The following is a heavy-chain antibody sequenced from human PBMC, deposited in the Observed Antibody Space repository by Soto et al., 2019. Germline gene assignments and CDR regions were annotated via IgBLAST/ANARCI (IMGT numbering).Heavy chain of an antibody. V-gene: IGHV2-5*01. J-gene: IGHJ4*02. CDR1: VFSLSTRGVA. CDR2: IYWNYYS. Sequence: QFPLQESGPTLVTPTPTLTLPCIFSVFSLSTRGVAVGWIRQPPGKALEWLALIYWNYYSHYNPSLKSRLTITKDTSKNQVVLTMTNMDPVDTATYYCAHLDSGDYDRLQSFDYWGQGTLVTVSS. CDR3: AHLDSGDYDRLQSFDY. D-gene: IGHD4-17*01.